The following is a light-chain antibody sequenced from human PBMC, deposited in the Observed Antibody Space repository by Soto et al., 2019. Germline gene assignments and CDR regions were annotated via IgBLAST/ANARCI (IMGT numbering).Light chain of an antibody. CDR1: QGISTY. CDR2: AAS. J-gene: IGKJ1*01. CDR3: QQSYSTMWT. V-gene: IGKV1-39*01. Sequence: DIQMTQSPSSLSASVGDRVTITCRASQGISTYLNWSQQKPGKAPKLLIYAASSLQSGVPSRFSGSGSETDFTLTISSLQPEDFATYSCQQSYSTMWTFGQGPKVDIK.